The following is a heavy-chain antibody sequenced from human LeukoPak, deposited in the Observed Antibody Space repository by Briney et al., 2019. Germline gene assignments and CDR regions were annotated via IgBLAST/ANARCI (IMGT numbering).Heavy chain of an antibody. CDR1: GGSISSGSYY. CDR3: ARDRGYSYGIDY. V-gene: IGHV4-61*02. J-gene: IGHJ4*02. Sequence: SETLSLTCTVSGGSISSGSYYWSWIRQPARKGLEWIGRIYTSGSTNYNPSLKSRVTISVDTSKNQFSLKLSSVTAADTAVYYCARDRGYSYGIDYWGQGTLVTVSS. CDR2: IYTSGST. D-gene: IGHD5-18*01.